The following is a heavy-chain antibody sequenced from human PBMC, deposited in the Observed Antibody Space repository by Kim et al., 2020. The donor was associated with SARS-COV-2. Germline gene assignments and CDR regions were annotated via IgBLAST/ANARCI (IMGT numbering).Heavy chain of an antibody. V-gene: IGHV3-23*01. CDR1: GFTFSSYA. J-gene: IGHJ5*02. D-gene: IGHD2-2*01. Sequence: GGSLRLSCAASGFTFSSYAMSWVRQASGKGLEWVSAISGSAGSTYYAYSARVRFTISSDNAKNTLYLQMNSLRVKDTAVYYCAKWAYRTSTSCSHNWFDPWGQGTLVTVSS. CDR3: AKWAYRTSTSCSHNWFDP. CDR2: ISGSAGST.